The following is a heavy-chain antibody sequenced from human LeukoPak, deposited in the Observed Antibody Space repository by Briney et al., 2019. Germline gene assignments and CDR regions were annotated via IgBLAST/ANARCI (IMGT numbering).Heavy chain of an antibody. D-gene: IGHD3-22*01. CDR2: IYYSGST. Sequence: SETLSLTCTVSGGSISSYYWSWIRQPPGKGLEWIGYIYYSGSTNYNPSLKSRVTISVDTSKNQFSLKLSSVTAADTAVYYCARVPYYYDSSGGGTYSYSYMDAWAKGPRSPSP. CDR3: ARVPYYYDSSGGGTYSYSYMDA. V-gene: IGHV4-59*01. J-gene: IGHJ6*03. CDR1: GGSISSYY.